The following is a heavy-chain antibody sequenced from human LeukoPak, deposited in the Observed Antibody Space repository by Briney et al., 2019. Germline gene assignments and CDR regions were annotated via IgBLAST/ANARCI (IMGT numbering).Heavy chain of an antibody. CDR3: VRVAYTSDLHFDY. CDR2: SRNRAKSYTT. D-gene: IGHD6-19*01. V-gene: IGHV3-72*01. Sequence: GGSLRLSCAASGFTFSDHYMDWVRQAPGKGLEWVGRSRNRAKSYTTDYAASVRGRFTIPRDDSQNSLYLQMRSLKTEGTAVYHCVRVAYTSDLHFDYWGQGTLVTVSS. CDR1: GFTFSDHY. J-gene: IGHJ4*02.